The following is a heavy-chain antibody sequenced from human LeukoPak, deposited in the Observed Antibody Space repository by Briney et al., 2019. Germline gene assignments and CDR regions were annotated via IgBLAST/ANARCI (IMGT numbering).Heavy chain of an antibody. V-gene: IGHV1-69*04. CDR3: VRGGPPTVTRFDY. CDR2: IIPILGIA. Sequence: GASVKVSCKASGGTFSSYAISWVRQAPGQGLEWMGRIIPILGIANYAQKFQGRVTITADKSTSTAYMELSSPRSEDTAVYYCVRGGPPTVTRFDYWGQGTLVTVSS. J-gene: IGHJ4*02. CDR1: GGTFSSYA. D-gene: IGHD4-17*01.